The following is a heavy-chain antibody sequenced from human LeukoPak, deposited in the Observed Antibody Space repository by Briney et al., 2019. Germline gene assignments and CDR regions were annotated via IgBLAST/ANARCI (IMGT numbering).Heavy chain of an antibody. CDR1: GGSISSYY. J-gene: IGHJ2*01. CDR2: IYTSGST. D-gene: IGHD3-22*01. Sequence: SETLSLTCTVSGGSISSYYWSWIRQPAGKGLEWIGRIYTSGSTNYNPSLKSRVTISVDKSKSQFSLKLSSVTAADTAVYYCARDPNYDSSGYYWYFDLWGRGTLVTVSS. CDR3: ARDPNYDSSGYYWYFDL. V-gene: IGHV4-4*07.